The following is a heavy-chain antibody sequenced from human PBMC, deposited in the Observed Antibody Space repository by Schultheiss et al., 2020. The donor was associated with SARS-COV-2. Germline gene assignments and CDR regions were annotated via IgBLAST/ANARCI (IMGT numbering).Heavy chain of an antibody. Sequence: GESLKISCAASGFTFSSYAMHWVRQAPGKGLEWVAVISYDGSNKYYADSVKGRFTISRDNSKNTLYLQMNSLRAEDTAVYYCARDQMGFLEWLLQSVFDYWGQGTLVTVSS. D-gene: IGHD3-3*01. CDR2: ISYDGSNK. CDR3: ARDQMGFLEWLLQSVFDY. V-gene: IGHV3-30*04. J-gene: IGHJ4*02. CDR1: GFTFSSYA.